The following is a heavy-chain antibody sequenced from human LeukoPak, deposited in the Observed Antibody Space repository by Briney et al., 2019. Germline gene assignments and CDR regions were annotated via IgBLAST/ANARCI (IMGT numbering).Heavy chain of an antibody. CDR2: IRYDESAT. D-gene: IGHD3-22*01. Sequence: GGSLRLSCVASGLIFSTCGMHWVRQAPGKGLEWLTHIRYDESATYYADSVKGRFTISRDNAKSSLYLQMNSLRAGDTAVYYCARRHYDSSGYLLDLWGRGTLVTVSS. J-gene: IGHJ2*01. CDR1: GLIFSTCG. CDR3: ARRHYDSSGYLLDL. V-gene: IGHV3-33*01.